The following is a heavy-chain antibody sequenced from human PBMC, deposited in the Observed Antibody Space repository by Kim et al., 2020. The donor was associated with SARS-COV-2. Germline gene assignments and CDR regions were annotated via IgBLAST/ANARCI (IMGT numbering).Heavy chain of an antibody. CDR1: GGSFSGYY. CDR2: INHSGST. V-gene: IGHV4-34*01. Sequence: SETLSLTCAVYGGSFSGYYWSWIRQPPGKGLEWIGEINHSGSTNYNPSLTSRVTISVDTAKNQFSLKLSSVTAADTAVYYCARVPVSRPYYSGSGSMGGPYYYYGMDVWGQGATVTVSS. CDR3: ARVPVSRPYYSGSGSMGGPYYYYGMDV. D-gene: IGHD3-10*01. J-gene: IGHJ6*02.